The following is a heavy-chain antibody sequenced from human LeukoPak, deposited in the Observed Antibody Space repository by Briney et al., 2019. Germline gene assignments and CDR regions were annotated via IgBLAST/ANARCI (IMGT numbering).Heavy chain of an antibody. D-gene: IGHD2-21*02. V-gene: IGHV1-69*05. CDR1: GGTFSSYA. CDR2: IIPIFGTA. Sequence: SVKVSCKASGGTFSSYAISWVRQAPGQGLEWMGGIIPIFGTANYAQKFQGRVTITTDESTSTAYIELSSLRSEDTAVYYCASSGRTAIGAFDIWGQGTMVTVSS. CDR3: ASSGRTAIGAFDI. J-gene: IGHJ3*02.